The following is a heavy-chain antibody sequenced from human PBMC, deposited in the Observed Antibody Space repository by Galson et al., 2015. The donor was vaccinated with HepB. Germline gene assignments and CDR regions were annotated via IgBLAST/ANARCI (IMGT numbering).Heavy chain of an antibody. CDR1: GGSLNDYY. J-gene: IGHJ3*02. D-gene: IGHD3-10*01. CDR2: IYHTGIT. V-gene: IGHV4-34*01. Sequence: SETLSLTCGVFGGSLNDYYWSWIRQAPGKGLEWIGDIYHTGITNYNPSLKSRVTMSVDKSNNQFALRLSSVTAADTAIYYCARYRWFGEVTEPRDAFDIWGQGATVTVSS. CDR3: ARYRWFGEVTEPRDAFDI.